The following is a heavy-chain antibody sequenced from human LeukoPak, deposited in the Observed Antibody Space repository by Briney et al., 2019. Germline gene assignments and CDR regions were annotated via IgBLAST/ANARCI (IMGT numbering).Heavy chain of an antibody. CDR2: ISSSGSTI. D-gene: IGHD2-2*01. CDR3: AKDRHAPGRFCSSTTCFPFDL. CDR1: GFTFSDYY. J-gene: IGHJ5*02. V-gene: IGHV3-11*01. Sequence: GGSLRLSCAASGFTFSDYYMSWIRQAPGKGLEWVSYISSSGSTIYYADSVKGRFTISRDNAKNSLYLQMNSLRAEDTARYYCAKDRHAPGRFCSSTTCFPFDLWGQGTLVTVSS.